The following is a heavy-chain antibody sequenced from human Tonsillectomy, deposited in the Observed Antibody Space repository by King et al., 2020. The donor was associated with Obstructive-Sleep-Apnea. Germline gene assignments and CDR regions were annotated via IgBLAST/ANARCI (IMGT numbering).Heavy chain of an antibody. CDR1: GFTFSSYA. CDR2: ISGSGGSA. CDR3: AKGAVAADFDY. V-gene: IGHV3-23*04. J-gene: IGHJ4*02. D-gene: IGHD6-19*01. Sequence: VQLVESGGGLVQPGGSLRLSCAASGFTFSSYAMSWVRQAPGKGLEWVSAISGSGGSAYYADSGKGRFTTSRDNSTNTLYLQMNSLRAEATAVYYCAKGAVAADFDYWGQGTLVTVSS.